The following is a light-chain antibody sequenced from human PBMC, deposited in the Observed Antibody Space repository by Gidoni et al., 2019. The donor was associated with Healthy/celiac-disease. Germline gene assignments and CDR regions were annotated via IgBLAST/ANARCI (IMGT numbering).Light chain of an antibody. CDR2: GTS. V-gene: IGKV3-20*01. CDR3: KQYGGEIPLT. CDR1: QSVTSNY. Sequence: DIVFTHSPVTLSFSPGERATLSCRASQSVTSNYLAWYQQKSGHSPRLIIYGTSSRATGIPDRFSGSGSGTDFTLTISRLEPEDFEVYYCKQYGGEIPLTFGGGTKVEIK. J-gene: IGKJ4*01.